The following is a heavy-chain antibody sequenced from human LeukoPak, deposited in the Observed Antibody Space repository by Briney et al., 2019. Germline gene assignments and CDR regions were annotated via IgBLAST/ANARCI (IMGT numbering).Heavy chain of an antibody. D-gene: IGHD3-3*01. Sequence: ASVTVSCTASGGTFSSYAISWVRQAPGQGLEWMGRIIPILGIANYAQKFQGRVTITADKSTSTAYMELSSLRSEDTAVYYCARDIPPDYDFWSGYYDNYYGMDVWGQGTTVTVSS. CDR3: ARDIPPDYDFWSGYYDNYYGMDV. CDR2: IIPILGIA. J-gene: IGHJ6*02. CDR1: GGTFSSYA. V-gene: IGHV1-69*04.